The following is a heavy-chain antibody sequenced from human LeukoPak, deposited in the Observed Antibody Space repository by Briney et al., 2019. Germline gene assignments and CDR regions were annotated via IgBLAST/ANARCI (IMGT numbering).Heavy chain of an antibody. Sequence: SETLSLTYTVSGGSVTKYYWHWIRQAPGKGLEWIGFIFHTGITNYNPSLKSRVTISVDTSKNQFSLKLTSVTAADTAVYFCARDLFPINWFESWGQGTLVTVSS. CDR1: GGSVTKYY. CDR2: IFHTGIT. V-gene: IGHV4-59*02. D-gene: IGHD2-2*02. J-gene: IGHJ5*01. CDR3: ARDLFPINWFES.